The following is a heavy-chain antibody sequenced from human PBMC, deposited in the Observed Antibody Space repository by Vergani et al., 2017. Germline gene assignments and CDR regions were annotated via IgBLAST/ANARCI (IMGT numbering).Heavy chain of an antibody. Sequence: EVQLLESGGGLVQPGGSLRLSCAASGFTFSSYAMSWVRQAPGKGLEWVSRINSDGSSTSYADSVKGRFTISRDNAKNTLYLQMNSLRAEDTAVYYCARGDYYGSGSYYGRDYWGQGTLVTVSS. J-gene: IGHJ4*02. CDR1: GFTFSSYA. V-gene: IGHV3-74*02. D-gene: IGHD3-10*01. CDR3: ARGDYYGSGSYYGRDY. CDR2: INSDGSST.